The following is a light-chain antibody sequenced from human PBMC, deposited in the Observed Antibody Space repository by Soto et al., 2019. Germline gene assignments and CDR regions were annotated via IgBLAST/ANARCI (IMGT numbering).Light chain of an antibody. V-gene: IGKV3-15*01. CDR1: QSVSSN. CDR2: GAS. J-gene: IGKJ2*01. Sequence: EIVMTQSPATLSVSPGERATLSCRASQSVSSNLAWYQQKPGQAPRLLIYGASTRATGIPARFSGSGSGTEFTLTISSLQSEDFATYYCQQYDSLPYTFGQGTRLEIK. CDR3: QQYDSLPYT.